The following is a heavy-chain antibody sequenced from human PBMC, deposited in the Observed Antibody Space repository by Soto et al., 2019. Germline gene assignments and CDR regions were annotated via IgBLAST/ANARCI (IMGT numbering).Heavy chain of an antibody. CDR2: IWYDGSNK. CDR1: GFTFSSYG. CDR3: ARDPAGIAAAGPTFEFDY. D-gene: IGHD6-13*01. Sequence: PGGSLRLSCAASGFTFSSYGMHWVRQAPGKGLEWVAVIWYDGSNKYYADSVKGRFTISRDNSKNTLYLQMNSLRAEDTAVYYCARDPAGIAAAGPTFEFDYWGQGTLVTVSS. J-gene: IGHJ4*02. V-gene: IGHV3-33*01.